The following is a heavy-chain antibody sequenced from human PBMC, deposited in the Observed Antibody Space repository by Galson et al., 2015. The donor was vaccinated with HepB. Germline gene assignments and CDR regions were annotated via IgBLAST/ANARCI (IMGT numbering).Heavy chain of an antibody. CDR1: GFTFSSYA. V-gene: IGHV3-30*04. D-gene: IGHD3-22*01. J-gene: IGHJ3*02. CDR2: ISYDGSNK. Sequence: SLRLSCAASGFTFSSYAMHWVRQAPGKGLEWVAVISYDGSNKYYADSVKGRFTISRDNSKNTLYLQMNSLRAEDTAVYYCARERGYYDSSGYEHEDGAFDIWGQGTMVTVSS. CDR3: ARERGYYDSSGYEHEDGAFDI.